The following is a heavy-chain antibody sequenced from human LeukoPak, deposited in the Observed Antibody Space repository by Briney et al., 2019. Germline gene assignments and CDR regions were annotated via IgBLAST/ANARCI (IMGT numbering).Heavy chain of an antibody. D-gene: IGHD2-21*02. CDR3: ARGFQRGDSPV. V-gene: IGHV3-7*01. J-gene: IGHJ4*02. CDR2: IKKEGREK. Sequence: PGESLRLSCAPSGYTFSAYSLSWVRQAPGKGLEWVAKIKKEGREKDYVDSVKGRFTISGDNAKGSLYLQLNSLRAEDTAVYYCARGFQRGDSPVWGQGTLVTVSS. CDR1: GYTFSAYS.